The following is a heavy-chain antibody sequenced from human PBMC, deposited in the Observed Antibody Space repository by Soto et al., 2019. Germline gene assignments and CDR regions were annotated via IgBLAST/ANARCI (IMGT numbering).Heavy chain of an antibody. D-gene: IGHD3-22*01. CDR3: ARAEYYYDSSGYYLLFYFDY. CDR1: GYKFTNFG. V-gene: IGHV1-18*01. CDR2: ISVYNGDT. Sequence: QVQLVQSGPEVKNPGASVKVSCKASGYKFTNFGIAWIRQAPGQGLEWMGRISVYNGDTTFAQNFQDRVTLTTDTSTSTAYMELMSLRSDDTAVYHCARAEYYYDSSGYYLLFYFDYWGQGTLVTVSS. J-gene: IGHJ4*02.